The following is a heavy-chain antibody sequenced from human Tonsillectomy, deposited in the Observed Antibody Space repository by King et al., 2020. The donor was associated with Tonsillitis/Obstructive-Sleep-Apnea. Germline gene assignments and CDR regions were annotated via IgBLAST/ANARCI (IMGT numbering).Heavy chain of an antibody. Sequence: TLKESGPTLVKPTQTLTLTCTFSGFSLSTSGVGVGWIRQPPGKALEWLALIYWDDDKRYSPSLKSRLTITKDTSKDQVVLTMTNMDPVDTATYYCTHSARIWFRYTKNYYYYYMDVWGKGTTVTVSS. CDR1: GFSLSTSGVG. J-gene: IGHJ6*03. V-gene: IGHV2-5*02. CDR3: THSARIWFRYTKNYYYYYMDV. CDR2: IYWDDDK. D-gene: IGHD3-10*01.